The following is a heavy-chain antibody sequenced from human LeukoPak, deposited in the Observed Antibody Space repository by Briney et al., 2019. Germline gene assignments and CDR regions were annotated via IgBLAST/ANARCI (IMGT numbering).Heavy chain of an antibody. CDR2: VSNDSVDK. V-gene: IGHV3-11*04. J-gene: IGHJ3*02. D-gene: IGHD3-3*01. CDR3: ARRDWVSGAVRAFEI. Sequence: GGSLRLSCVGSGFTFSDYYMSWIRQVPGKGLEWVSYVSNDSVDKYYVDSVRGRFTISRDNAKKSMYLQMSGLRVEDTAVYYCARRDWVSGAVRAFEIWGQGTMVTVSS. CDR1: GFTFSDYY.